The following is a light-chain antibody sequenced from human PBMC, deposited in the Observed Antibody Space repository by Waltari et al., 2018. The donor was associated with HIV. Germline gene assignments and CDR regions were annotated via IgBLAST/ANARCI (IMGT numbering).Light chain of an antibody. CDR2: EDD. CDR1: SGSVASNY. Sequence: ILTQPHSVSESPGKTVIISCTGSSGSVASNYVQWYQLRPGNAPRTVIYEDDKRPSGVPVRFSGSIDGSSNSGSLIISGLKPEDEGDYYCQSYDNSNWVFGGGTKLTV. J-gene: IGLJ3*02. CDR3: QSYDNSNWV. V-gene: IGLV6-57*02.